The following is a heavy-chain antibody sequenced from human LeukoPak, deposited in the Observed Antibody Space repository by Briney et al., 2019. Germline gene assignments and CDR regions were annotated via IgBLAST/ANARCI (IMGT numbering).Heavy chain of an antibody. CDR2: IIPIFGTA. CDR1: GGTFSSYA. J-gene: IGHJ4*02. V-gene: IGHV1-69*13. D-gene: IGHD5-18*01. Sequence: PVKVSCKASGGTFSSYAISWVRQAPGQGLEWMGGIIPIFGTANYAQKFQGRVTITADESTSTAYMELSSLRSEDTAVYYCARGPRRGYSYGVFDYWGQGTLVTVSS. CDR3: ARGPRRGYSYGVFDY.